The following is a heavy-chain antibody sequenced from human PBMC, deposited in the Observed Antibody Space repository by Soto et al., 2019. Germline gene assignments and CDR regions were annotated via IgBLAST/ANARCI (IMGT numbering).Heavy chain of an antibody. V-gene: IGHV3-33*01. CDR2: IWYDGSIK. D-gene: IGHD2-15*01. CDR3: AREGFFLCSGGSCFDY. CDR1: GFTFSSYG. Sequence: QVQLVESGGGVVQPGRSLRLSCAATGFTFSSYGMHWVRQAPGKGLEWVAVIWYDGSIKYYADSVKGRFTISRDSSKNTLHLQMNSLRVEDTAVYYCAREGFFLCSGGSCFDYWGQGTLVTVSS. J-gene: IGHJ4*02.